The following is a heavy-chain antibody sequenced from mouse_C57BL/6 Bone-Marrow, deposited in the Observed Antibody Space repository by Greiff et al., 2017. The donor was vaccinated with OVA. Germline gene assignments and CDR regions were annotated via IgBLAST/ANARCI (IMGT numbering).Heavy chain of an antibody. CDR3: HYYGSSYGYFDV. CDR2: IYPRSGNT. J-gene: IGHJ1*03. V-gene: IGHV1-81*01. D-gene: IGHD1-1*01. CDR1: GYTFTSYG. Sequence: QVQLKESGAELARPGASVKLSCKASGYTFTSYGISWVKQRTGQGLEWIGEIYPRSGNTYYNEKFKGKATLTADKSSSTAYMELRSLTSEDSAVYFCHYYGSSYGYFDVWGTGTTVTVSS.